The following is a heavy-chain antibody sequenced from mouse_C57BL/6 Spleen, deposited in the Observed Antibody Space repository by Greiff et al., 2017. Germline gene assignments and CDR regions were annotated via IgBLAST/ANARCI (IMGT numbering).Heavy chain of an antibody. CDR1: GYAFSSSG. CDR3: ARYGGVVDDRGECTRLSVSSGSQYF. J-gene: IGHJ1*01. CDR2: ICPGDGDT. Sequence: VQLQQSGPELVKPGASVTISCKASGYAFSSSGSTSVKQRPGKGLERIGRICPGDGDTNYNGKFRGEAPLTADKSSSSAYMQLSSLTAEESAVYFCARYGGVVDDRGECTRLSVSSGSQYF. D-gene: IGHD1-1*02. V-gene: IGHV1-82*01.